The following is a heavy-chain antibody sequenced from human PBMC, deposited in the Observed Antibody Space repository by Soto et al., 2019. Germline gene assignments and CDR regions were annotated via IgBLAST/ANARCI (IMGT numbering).Heavy chain of an antibody. D-gene: IGHD2-15*01. J-gene: IGHJ4*02. V-gene: IGHV1-46*03. Sequence: ASVKVSCKASGYTFTSYYMHWVRQAPGQGLEWMGIINPSGGSTSYAQKFQGRVTMTRDTSTSTVYMELSSLRSEDTAVYYCARARKLGYCSGGSCSGIDYWGQGTLVTVSS. CDR1: GYTFTSYY. CDR3: ARARKLGYCSGGSCSGIDY. CDR2: INPSGGST.